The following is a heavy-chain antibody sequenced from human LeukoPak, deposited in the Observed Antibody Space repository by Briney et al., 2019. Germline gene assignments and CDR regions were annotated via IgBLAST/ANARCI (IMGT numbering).Heavy chain of an antibody. Sequence: GGSLRLSCAASGFAFSSYAMSWVRQAPGKGLEWVSAISGSGGSTYYADSVKGRFTISRDNSKNTLYLQMNSLRAEDTAVYYCAKLGFLTGSFDSWGQGTLVSVSS. J-gene: IGHJ4*02. CDR2: ISGSGGST. V-gene: IGHV3-23*01. CDR3: AKLGFLTGSFDS. D-gene: IGHD3-9*01. CDR1: GFAFSSYA.